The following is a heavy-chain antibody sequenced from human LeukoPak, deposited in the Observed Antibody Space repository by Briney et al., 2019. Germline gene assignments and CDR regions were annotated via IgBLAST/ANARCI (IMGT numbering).Heavy chain of an antibody. CDR1: GGSFSGYY. V-gene: IGHV4-34*01. CDR2: INHSGST. Sequence: SETLSLTCAVYGGSFSGYYWSWIRQPPGKGLGWIGGINHSGSTNYNPSLKSRVTISVDTSENQFSPKLSSVTAADTAVYYCARVYYDILTGFYFGYWGQGTLVTVSS. D-gene: IGHD3-9*01. J-gene: IGHJ4*02. CDR3: ARVYYDILTGFYFGY.